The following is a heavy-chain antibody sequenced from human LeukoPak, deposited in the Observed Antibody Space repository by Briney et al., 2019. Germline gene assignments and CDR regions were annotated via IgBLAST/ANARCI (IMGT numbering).Heavy chain of an antibody. V-gene: IGHV3-30-3*01. Sequence: PGRSLRLSCAASGFTFSSFAMHWVRQAPGEGLEWAAAISIAGNNVYYADSVKGRFTISTDNSKSTLYLQMNSLRVEDSAVYYCASLGDDWGQGTLVTVSS. CDR2: ISIAGNNV. CDR1: GFTFSSFA. D-gene: IGHD7-27*01. J-gene: IGHJ4*02. CDR3: ASLGDD.